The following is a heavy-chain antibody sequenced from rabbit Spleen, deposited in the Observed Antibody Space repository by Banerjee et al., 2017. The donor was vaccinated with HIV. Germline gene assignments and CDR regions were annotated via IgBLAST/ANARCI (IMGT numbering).Heavy chain of an antibody. CDR1: GIDFSSYYY. CDR3: ARDGAGGSYFAL. V-gene: IGHV1S45*01. D-gene: IGHD8-1*01. J-gene: IGHJ4*01. CDR2: IGNGDGTT. Sequence: QEQLTETGGGLVQPGGSLTLSCTASGIDFSSYYYMCWVRQAPGKGLEWIACIGNGDGTTYYASWPKGRFTISRASSTTVTLQMTSLTAADTATYFCARDGAGGSYFALWGPGTLVTVS.